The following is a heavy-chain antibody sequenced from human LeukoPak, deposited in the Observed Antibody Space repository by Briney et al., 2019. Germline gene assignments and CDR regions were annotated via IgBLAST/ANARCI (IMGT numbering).Heavy chain of an antibody. D-gene: IGHD3-10*01. CDR2: IRYDGSYK. Sequence: GGSLRLSCAASGFTISSYGMHWVRQAPGKGLEWVAFIRYDGSYKNYADSVKGRFTISRDISKSTLYLQMNSLRAADTAVYYCARDGGVRGPDYYYYMDVWGKGTTVTISS. J-gene: IGHJ6*03. CDR3: ARDGGVRGPDYYYYMDV. CDR1: GFTISSYG. V-gene: IGHV3-30*02.